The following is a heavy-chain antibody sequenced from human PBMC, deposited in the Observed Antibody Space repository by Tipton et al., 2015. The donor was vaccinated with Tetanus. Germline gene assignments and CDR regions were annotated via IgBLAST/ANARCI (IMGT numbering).Heavy chain of an antibody. CDR1: GGSISSGGYY. V-gene: IGHV4-31*03. CDR3: ARDQARGARGWNYFDS. J-gene: IGHJ4*02. Sequence: TLSLTCTVSGGSISSGGYYWSWIRQHPGKGLEWIGDIYNSGSTYYNPSLKSRVTILVDTTKNQFSLKLKSVTAADTAVYYCARDQARGARGWNYFDSWGQGSLVTVPS. D-gene: IGHD1-26*01. CDR2: IYNSGST.